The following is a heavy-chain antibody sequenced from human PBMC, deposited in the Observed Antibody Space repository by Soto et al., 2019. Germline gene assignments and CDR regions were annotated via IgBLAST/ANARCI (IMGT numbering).Heavy chain of an antibody. J-gene: IGHJ5*02. CDR1: GYSFTNND. Sequence: GASVQVSCKASGYSFTNNDVTWVRQATGQGLEWMGWMNPGSGDTGYAQKFQGRVTMTRDISIATAYMELSSLRSDDTAIYYCARMATFGSLNWFDPWGQGTLVTV. CDR2: MNPGSGDT. V-gene: IGHV1-8*01. D-gene: IGHD3-16*01. CDR3: ARMATFGSLNWFDP.